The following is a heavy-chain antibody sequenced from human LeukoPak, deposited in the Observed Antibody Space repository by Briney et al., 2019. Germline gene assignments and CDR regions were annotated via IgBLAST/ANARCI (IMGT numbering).Heavy chain of an antibody. CDR1: GYTFAIFG. J-gene: IGHJ4*02. V-gene: IGHV1-18*01. CDR3: ARAGATVTKFYDY. D-gene: IGHD4-17*01. CDR2: IGADNENT. Sequence: GASVKVSCKASGYTFAIFGVTWVRQAPGQGLEWVGWIGADNENTNYAQKFQGRVTMTTETSTSTVYMEWRSLRSDDTAVYYCARAGATVTKFYDYWGQGTLVSVSS.